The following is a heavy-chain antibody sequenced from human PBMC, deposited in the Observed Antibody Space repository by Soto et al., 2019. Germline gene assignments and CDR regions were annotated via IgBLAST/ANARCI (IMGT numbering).Heavy chain of an antibody. V-gene: IGHV1-69*06. CDR2: TGSGTGPG. CDR1: GGSLSTNP. J-gene: IGHJ4*02. CDR3: ARRHSGGFFRFFDS. D-gene: IGHD2-15*01. Sequence: SVKVSCKASGGSLSTNPISWVRQAPGQGLEWMGGTGSGTGPGNHAQKFQGRLTVAADKSTSTVYMELTNLSSEDTAVYYCARRHSGGFFRFFDSWGQGTLVTVSS.